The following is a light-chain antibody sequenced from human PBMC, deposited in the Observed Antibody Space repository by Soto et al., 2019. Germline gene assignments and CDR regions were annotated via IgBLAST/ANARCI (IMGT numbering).Light chain of an antibody. CDR3: QQYDNWPPLT. Sequence: EIVMTQSPATLSVSPGERATLSCRASQSVSSNLAWYQQKPGQAPRLLFHGASTRASGVPARFSGSGSGTEFTLTINSLQSEDFAVYYCQQYDNWPPLTFGGGTKVEIK. J-gene: IGKJ4*01. CDR2: GAS. CDR1: QSVSSN. V-gene: IGKV3-15*01.